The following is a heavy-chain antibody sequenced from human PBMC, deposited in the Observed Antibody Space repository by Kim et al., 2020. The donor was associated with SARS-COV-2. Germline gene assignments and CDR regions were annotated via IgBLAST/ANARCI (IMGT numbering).Heavy chain of an antibody. J-gene: IGHJ4*02. D-gene: IGHD3-3*01. CDR3: ATFGFEWNEDY. CDR2: ISNDGSFT. V-gene: IGHV3-74*01. CDR1: GYSFRSYW. Sequence: GGSLRLSCVVSGYSFRSYWFHWVRQAPGTGLVWVSRISNDGSFTGNADSVKGRFTISRDNARNTLYLLMNSLRAEDTAVYYCATFGFEWNEDYWGKGTL.